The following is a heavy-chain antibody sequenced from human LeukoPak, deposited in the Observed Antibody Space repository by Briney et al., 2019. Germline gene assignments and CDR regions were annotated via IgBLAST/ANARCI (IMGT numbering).Heavy chain of an antibody. D-gene: IGHD1-7*01. J-gene: IGHJ3*02. CDR1: GGTFSSYA. CDR3: ASKQSNWNYVYDAFGI. Sequence: ASVKVSCKASGGTFSSYAISWVRQAPGQGLEWMGGIIPIFGTANYAQKFQGRVTITADESTSTAYMELSSLRSEDTAVYYCASKQSNWNYVYDAFGIWGQGTMVTVSS. V-gene: IGHV1-69*13. CDR2: IIPIFGTA.